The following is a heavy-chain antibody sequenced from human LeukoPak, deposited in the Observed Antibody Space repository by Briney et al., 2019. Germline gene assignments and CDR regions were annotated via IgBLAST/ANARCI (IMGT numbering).Heavy chain of an antibody. CDR2: IGSSGGST. CDR1: GFTFSSYA. Sequence: GGSLTLSCAASGFTFSSYAMSWVRQAPGKGLDWVSAIGSSGGSTYYADSVKGRFTIPRDNSKNTLYLQMISLRAEDTAVDYCARLLTRRGYFDYWGQGTLVTVSS. J-gene: IGHJ4*02. V-gene: IGHV3-23*01. CDR3: ARLLTRRGYFDY. D-gene: IGHD1-14*01.